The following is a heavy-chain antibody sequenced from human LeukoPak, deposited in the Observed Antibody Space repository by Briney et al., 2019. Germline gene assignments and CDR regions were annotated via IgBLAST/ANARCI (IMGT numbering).Heavy chain of an antibody. CDR1: GFTFSSYG. Sequence: GRSLRLSCAASGFTFSSYGMHWVRQAPGKGLEWVAVIWYDGSNKYYADSVKGRFTISRDNSKNTLYLQMNSLRAEDTAVYYCARGRSRHYYFDLWGQGTLVTVSS. D-gene: IGHD5/OR15-5a*01. CDR2: IWYDGSNK. J-gene: IGHJ4*02. CDR3: ARGRSRHYYFDL. V-gene: IGHV3-33*01.